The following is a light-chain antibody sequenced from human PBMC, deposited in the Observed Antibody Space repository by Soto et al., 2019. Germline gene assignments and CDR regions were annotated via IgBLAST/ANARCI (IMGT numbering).Light chain of an antibody. CDR1: QSISSY. CDR2: AAS. Sequence: DIQMTKSPSSLSASVGDIVSITCRASQSISSYLNWYQQRPGKAPHLLIYAASSLQSGVPSRFSGSGSGTDFTLTISSVKTEDGASYYCQQSYETERTFGQGTLVEIK. CDR3: QQSYETERT. V-gene: IGKV1-39*01. J-gene: IGKJ1*01.